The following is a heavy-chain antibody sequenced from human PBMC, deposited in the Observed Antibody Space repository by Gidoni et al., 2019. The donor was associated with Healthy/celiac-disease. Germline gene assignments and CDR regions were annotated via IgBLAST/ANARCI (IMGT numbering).Heavy chain of an antibody. V-gene: IGHV4-31*03. J-gene: IGHJ6*02. D-gene: IGHD2-2*01. CDR1: GGSIRSGGYY. CDR2: IYYSGST. Sequence: QVQLQESGPGLVKPSQPLSLTCTVSGGSIRSGGYYWSWIRQHPGKGLEWIGYIYYSGSTYYNPSLKSRVTISVDTSKNQFSLKLSSVTAADTAVYYCARDLRSSTKFGTYYYYGMDVWGQGTTVTVSS. CDR3: ARDLRSSTKFGTYYYYGMDV.